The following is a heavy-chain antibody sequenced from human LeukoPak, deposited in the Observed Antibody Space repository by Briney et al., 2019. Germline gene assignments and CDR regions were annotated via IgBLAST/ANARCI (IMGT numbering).Heavy chain of an antibody. V-gene: IGHV4-34*01. J-gene: IGHJ6*03. CDR3: ARGRAIYCSSTSCYYHYYYYMDV. CDR1: GGSISNYY. CDR2: INHSGST. Sequence: SETLSLTCTVSGGSISNYYWSWIRQPPGKGLEWIGEINHSGSTNYNPSLKSRVTISVDTSKNQFSLKLSSVTAADTAVYYCARGRAIYCSSTSCYYHYYYYMDVWGKGTTVTVSS. D-gene: IGHD2-2*01.